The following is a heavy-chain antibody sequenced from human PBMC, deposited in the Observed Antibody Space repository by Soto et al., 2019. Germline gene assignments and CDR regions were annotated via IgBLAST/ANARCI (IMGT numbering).Heavy chain of an antibody. CDR2: ISTDGSST. CDR3: ARDTFGLHY. V-gene: IGHV3-74*01. D-gene: IGHD3-16*01. CDR1: GLTFSNYW. Sequence: EVQLVESGGGLVLPGGSLRLSCVTSGLTFSNYWMHWVRQAPGKGLVWVSRISTDGSSTDYADSVKGRFTISRDNAKNTLYLQMNSPRAEDTAVYYCARDTFGLHYWGQGTLVTVSS. J-gene: IGHJ4*02.